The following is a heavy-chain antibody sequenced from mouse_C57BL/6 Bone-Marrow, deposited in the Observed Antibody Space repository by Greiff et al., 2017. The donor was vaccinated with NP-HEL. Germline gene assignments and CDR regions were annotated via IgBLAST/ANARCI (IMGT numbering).Heavy chain of an antibody. CDR1: GYTFTSYG. Sequence: QVQLKESGAELARPGASVKLSCKASGYTFTSYGISWVKQRTGQGLEWIGEIYPRSGNTYYNEKFKGKATLTADKSSSTAYMELRSLTSEDSAVYFCARRESTVVNYWGQGTTLTVSS. J-gene: IGHJ2*01. D-gene: IGHD1-1*01. CDR2: IYPRSGNT. V-gene: IGHV1-81*01. CDR3: ARRESTVVNY.